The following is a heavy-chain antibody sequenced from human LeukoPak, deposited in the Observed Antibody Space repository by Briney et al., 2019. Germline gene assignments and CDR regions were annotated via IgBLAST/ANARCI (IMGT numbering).Heavy chain of an antibody. Sequence: GGSLRLSCAASGFIYSSYWMTWVRQAPGKGLEWVSNIKQDGSEKYDVDSVKGRFTISRDNAQNSLYLQMNSLRAEDTAVYYCARVYRSSSGYCFDYWGQGTLVTVSS. CDR2: IKQDGSEK. D-gene: IGHD6-6*01. CDR3: ARVYRSSSGYCFDY. CDR1: GFIYSSYW. V-gene: IGHV3-7*01. J-gene: IGHJ4*02.